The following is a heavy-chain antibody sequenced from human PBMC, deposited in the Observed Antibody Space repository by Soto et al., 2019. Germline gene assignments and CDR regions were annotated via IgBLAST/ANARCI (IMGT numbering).Heavy chain of an antibody. CDR2: IYYSGST. V-gene: IGHV4-30-4*01. J-gene: IGHJ4*02. CDR3: ARDDLYSTSRIDS. CDR1: GGSISSGDYY. Sequence: QVQLQESGPGLVKPSQTLSLTCTVSGGSISSGDYYWSWIRQPPGKGLEWIGYIYYSGSTYYTPSLRSRVTISVDTSKNQFSLKLSSVTAAATAVYYGARDDLYSTSRIDSWGQGTLFTVSS. D-gene: IGHD6-6*01.